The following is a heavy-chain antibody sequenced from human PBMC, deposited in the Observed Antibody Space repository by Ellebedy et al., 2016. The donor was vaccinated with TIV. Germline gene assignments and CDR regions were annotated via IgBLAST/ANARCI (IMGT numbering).Heavy chain of an antibody. CDR3: AKDDSLRAAGLQFDP. J-gene: IGHJ5*02. Sequence: GGSLRLSCAASGFTFSSYAMHWVRQAPGKGLEWVSGISWNSGSIGYADSVKGRFTISGDNAKNSLYLQMNSLRAEDTALYYCAKDDSLRAAGLQFDPWGQGTLVTVSS. CDR2: ISWNSGSI. D-gene: IGHD6-13*01. V-gene: IGHV3-9*01. CDR1: GFTFSSYA.